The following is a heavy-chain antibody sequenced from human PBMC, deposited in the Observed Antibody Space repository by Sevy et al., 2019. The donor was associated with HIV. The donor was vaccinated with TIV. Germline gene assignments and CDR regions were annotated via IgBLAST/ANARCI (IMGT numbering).Heavy chain of an antibody. V-gene: IGHV1-24*01. CDR2: FDPEDGET. CDR1: GYTLTGFS. D-gene: IGHD3-22*01. J-gene: IGHJ4*02. CDR3: ATTKDYYDSSGYPFDY. Sequence: ASVKVSCKVTGYTLTGFSMHWVRQTPGKGLEWMGTFDPEDGETIYAQKFQGRVIMTEDTSADPAHMDLSSLTSEDTAGYYCATTKDYYDSSGYPFDYWGQGTLVTVSS.